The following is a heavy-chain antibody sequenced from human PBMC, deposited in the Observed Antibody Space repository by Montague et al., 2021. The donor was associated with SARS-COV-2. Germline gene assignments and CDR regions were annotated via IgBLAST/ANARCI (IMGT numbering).Heavy chain of an antibody. J-gene: IGHJ3*02. Sequence: SETLSLTCTVSGGSITRNYYWGWIRQPPGKGLVWVGNIYYSGTTFFNPSLESRVTISVDASKNQFSLHLTSVTAADTAVYYCARPLVRGVPKAFDIWGQGALVTVSS. V-gene: IGHV4-39*01. CDR2: IYYSGTT. CDR3: ARPLVRGVPKAFDI. D-gene: IGHD3-10*01. CDR1: GGSITRNYY.